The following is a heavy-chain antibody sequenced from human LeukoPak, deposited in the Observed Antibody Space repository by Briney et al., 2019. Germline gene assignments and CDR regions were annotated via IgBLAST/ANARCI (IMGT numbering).Heavy chain of an antibody. CDR3: ARGRSGGDWFDS. V-gene: IGHV4-59*01. CDR1: GGSISTYY. D-gene: IGHD3-10*01. Sequence: SETLSLTCTVFGGSISTYYWTWIRQPPGKGLEWIGYNHYTGSTNHNPSLKSRVTMSVDTSKNQFSLKLSSVTAADTAVYYCARGRSGGDWFDSWGQGTLVTVSS. CDR2: NHYTGST. J-gene: IGHJ5*01.